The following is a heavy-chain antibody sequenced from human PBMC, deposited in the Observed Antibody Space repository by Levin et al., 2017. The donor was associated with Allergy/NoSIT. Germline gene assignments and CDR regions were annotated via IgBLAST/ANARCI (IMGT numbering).Heavy chain of an antibody. CDR1: GYTFTSYA. CDR2: INTNTGNP. D-gene: IGHD3-16*02. Sequence: ASVKVSCKASGYTFTSYAMNWVRQAPGQGLEWMGWINTNTGNPTYAQGFTGRFVFSLDTSVSTAYLQISSLKAEDTAVYYCARVIPTFDYVWGSYRSPYYFDYWGQGTLVTVSS. CDR3: ARVIPTFDYVWGSYRSPYYFDY. V-gene: IGHV7-4-1*02. J-gene: IGHJ4*02.